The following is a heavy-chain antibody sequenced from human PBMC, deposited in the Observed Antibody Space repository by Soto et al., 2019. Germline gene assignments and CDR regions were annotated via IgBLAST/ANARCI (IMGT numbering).Heavy chain of an antibody. Sequence: QVQLQESGPGLVKPSETLSLTCTVSGGSISSYYWSWIRQPPGKGLEWIGYIYYSGSTNYNPSLKSRVTISVDTSKNQFSLKLSSVTAADTAVYYCARDHPGWFDPWGQGTLVTVSS. CDR1: GGSISSYY. CDR3: ARDHPGWFDP. V-gene: IGHV4-59*01. D-gene: IGHD3-10*01. CDR2: IYYSGST. J-gene: IGHJ5*02.